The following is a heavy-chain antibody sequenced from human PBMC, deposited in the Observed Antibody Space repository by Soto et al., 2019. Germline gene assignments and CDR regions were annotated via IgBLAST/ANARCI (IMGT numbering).Heavy chain of an antibody. D-gene: IGHD3-9*01. J-gene: IGHJ5*02. V-gene: IGHV3-30-3*01. CDR2: VSYDGDDQ. Sequence: PGGSLRLSCAASGFTFRGSEMHWVRQAPGKGLEWVAFVSYDGDDQYYADSVKGRFTVSRDNSGNTLHLQMDSLRPEDTAFYCCARASYFSEKTAYYAKSFKWFDPWGQGTLVTVSS. CDR1: GFTFRGSE. CDR3: ARASYFSEKTAYYAKSFKWFDP.